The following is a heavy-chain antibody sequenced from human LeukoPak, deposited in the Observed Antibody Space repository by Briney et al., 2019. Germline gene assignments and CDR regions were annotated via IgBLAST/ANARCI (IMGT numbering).Heavy chain of an antibody. CDR2: IKQDGSEK. V-gene: IGHV3-7*04. J-gene: IGHJ4*02. CDR3: ARDWAGPFDY. Sequence: GGSLRLSCAASGFTFSSYWISWVRQAPGKGLEWVANIKQDGSEKYYVDSVKGRFTISRDNAKNSLYLQMNSLRAEDTAVYYCARDWAGPFDYWGQGTLVTVSS. D-gene: IGHD6-19*01. CDR1: GFTFSSYW.